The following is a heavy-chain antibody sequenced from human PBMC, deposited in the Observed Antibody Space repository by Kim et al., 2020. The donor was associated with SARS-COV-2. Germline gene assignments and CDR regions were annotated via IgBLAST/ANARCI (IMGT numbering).Heavy chain of an antibody. J-gene: IGHJ3*02. Sequence: GGSLRLSCAASGFIFSGSPIHWVRQASGKGLKWVGRIRSKANGDATAFAASVQGRFTISRDDSKNTVYLQMNSLQAEDTAVYYCAVWGQDTPSALDIWGQGTMVTVSS. CDR3: AVWGQDTPSALDI. CDR1: GFIFSGSP. V-gene: IGHV3-73*01. CDR2: IRSKANGDAT. D-gene: IGHD3-16*01.